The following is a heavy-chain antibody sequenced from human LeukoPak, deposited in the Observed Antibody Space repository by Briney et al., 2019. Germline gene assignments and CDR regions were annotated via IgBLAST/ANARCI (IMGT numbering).Heavy chain of an antibody. Sequence: ASVKVSCKASGYTFTGYYMHWVRQAPGQGLEWMGWINPNSGGTNYAQKFQGRVTMTRDTSISTAYMELSRLRSDDTAVYYCARHDYGDYVGYFDYWGRGTLVTVSS. CDR2: INPNSGGT. V-gene: IGHV1-2*02. CDR3: ARHDYGDYVGYFDY. CDR1: GYTFTGYY. J-gene: IGHJ4*02. D-gene: IGHD4-17*01.